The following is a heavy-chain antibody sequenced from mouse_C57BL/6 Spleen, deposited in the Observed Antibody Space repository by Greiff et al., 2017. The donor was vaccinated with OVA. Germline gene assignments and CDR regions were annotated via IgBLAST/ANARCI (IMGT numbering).Heavy chain of an antibody. J-gene: IGHJ1*03. V-gene: IGHV7-3*01. CDR1: GFTFTDYY. D-gene: IGHD2-3*01. CDR2: IRNKANGYTT. CDR3: ARSPYEGYYDWYFDV. Sequence: EVKLMESGGGLVQPGGSLSLSCAASGFTFTDYYMSWVRQPPGKALEWLGFIRNKANGYTTEYSASVKGRFTISRDNSQSILYLQMNALRAEDSATYYCARSPYEGYYDWYFDVWGTGTTVTVSS.